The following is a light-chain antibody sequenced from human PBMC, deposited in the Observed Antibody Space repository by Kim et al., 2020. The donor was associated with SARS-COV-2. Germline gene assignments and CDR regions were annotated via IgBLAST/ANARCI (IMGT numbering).Light chain of an antibody. V-gene: IGLV2-23*01. CDR2: EDS. CDR1: RSDVGSYNI. CDR3: SSYAGSSTWV. J-gene: IGLJ3*02. Sequence: QSVTDSCTGTRSDVGSYNIVACYQQYQEKAPTLMIYEDSKWHAGISKRSSGSKSGNTASLTTSGLQAEDEADYYCSSYAGSSTWVFGGGTQLTVL.